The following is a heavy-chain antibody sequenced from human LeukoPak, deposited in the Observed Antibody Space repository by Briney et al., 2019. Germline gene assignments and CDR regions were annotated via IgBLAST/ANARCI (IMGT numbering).Heavy chain of an antibody. CDR2: ISYEGSNK. CDR3: AKRDFYGDYAGSLDY. D-gene: IGHD4-17*01. CDR1: GFTFSRYG. J-gene: IGHJ4*02. V-gene: IGHV3-30*18. Sequence: GGSLRLSCAASGFTFSRYGMHGVRHAPGKGLEGVAVISYEGSNKYYADCVKGRFTISRENTKNTVYLQMHSLRAQDTAVYYCAKRDFYGDYAGSLDYWGQGTLVTVSS.